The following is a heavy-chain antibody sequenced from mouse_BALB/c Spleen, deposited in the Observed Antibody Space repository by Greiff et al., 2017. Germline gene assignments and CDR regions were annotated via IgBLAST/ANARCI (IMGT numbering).Heavy chain of an antibody. J-gene: IGHJ4*01. D-gene: IGHD1-1*01. CDR3: ARRILRGYYAMDY. CDR2: ISYSGST. Sequence: VQLKESGPGLVKPSQSLSLTCTVTGYSITSDYAWNWIRQFPGNKLEWMGYISYSGSTSYNPSLKSRISITRDTSKNQFFLQLNSVTTEDTATYYCARRILRGYYAMDYWGQGTSVTVSS. V-gene: IGHV3-2*02. CDR1: GYSITSDYA.